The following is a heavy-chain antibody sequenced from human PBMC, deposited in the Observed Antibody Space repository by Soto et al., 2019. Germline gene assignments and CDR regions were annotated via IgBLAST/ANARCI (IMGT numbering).Heavy chain of an antibody. D-gene: IGHD3-3*01. CDR3: ARAQSRGGYDFWSGYLDWFDP. V-gene: IGHV4-59*01. CDR2: IYYSGST. CDR1: GGSISSYY. J-gene: IGHJ5*02. Sequence: SETLSLTCTVSGGSISSYYWSWIRQPPGKGLEWIGYIYYSGSTNYNPSLKSRVTISVDTSKNQFSLKLSSVTAADTAVYYFARAQSRGGYDFWSGYLDWFDPWGQGTLVTVSS.